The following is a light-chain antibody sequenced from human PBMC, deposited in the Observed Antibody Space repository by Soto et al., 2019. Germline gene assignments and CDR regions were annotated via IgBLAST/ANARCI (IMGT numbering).Light chain of an antibody. V-gene: IGKV3-15*01. Sequence: EIVLTHSPDTLSLSPGERATLSCMASQSVSSNLAWYQQKPGQAPRLLIYGASTRATGIPARFSGSGSGTEFTLTISSLQSEDFAVYYCQQYNNWPPGFTFGPGTKVDIK. CDR3: QQYNNWPPGFT. J-gene: IGKJ3*01. CDR1: QSVSSN. CDR2: GAS.